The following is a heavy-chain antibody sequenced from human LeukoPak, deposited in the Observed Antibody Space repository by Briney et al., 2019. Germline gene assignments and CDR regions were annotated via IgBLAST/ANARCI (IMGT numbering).Heavy chain of an antibody. Sequence: GGSLRLSCAASGFTFSSYAMHGVRQAPGKGLEYVSAISSNGGSTYYANSVKGRFTISRDNPKNTLYLQMGSLRAEDMAVYYCARGYCSSTSCRAEYFQHWGQGTLVTVSS. CDR1: GFTFSSYA. D-gene: IGHD2-2*01. CDR3: ARGYCSSTSCRAEYFQH. CDR2: ISSNGGST. J-gene: IGHJ1*01. V-gene: IGHV3-64*01.